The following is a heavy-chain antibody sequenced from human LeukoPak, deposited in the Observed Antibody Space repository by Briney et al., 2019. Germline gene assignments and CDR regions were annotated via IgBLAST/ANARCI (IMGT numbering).Heavy chain of an antibody. CDR1: GFDVSSNW. CDR3: AKDHYWSIDY. CDR2: IKGDGIST. Sequence: GGSLRLSCAASGFDVSSNWMHWVRHAPGQGLVWVSRIKGDGISTNYAGSVKGRFTISRDIAKNTLYLQMNSLRAEDTGVYYCAKDHYWSIDYWGRGTLVTVSS. J-gene: IGHJ4*02. D-gene: IGHD3-3*01. V-gene: IGHV3-74*01.